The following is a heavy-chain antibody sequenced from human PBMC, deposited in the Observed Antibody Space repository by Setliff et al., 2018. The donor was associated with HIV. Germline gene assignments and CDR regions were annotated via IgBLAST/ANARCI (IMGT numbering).Heavy chain of an antibody. V-gene: IGHV4-61*02. CDR1: GASISIGSYY. D-gene: IGHD3-10*01. CDR2: IYTSGST. J-gene: IGHJ6*03. Sequence: SETLSLTCTVSGASISIGSYYWSWIRQPAGKGLEWIGRIYTSGSTNYNPSLKSRVTISVDTPKNQFSLKLSSVTAADTAVYYCARDDHGALMGVIIRYYYMDVWGKGTTVTVSS. CDR3: ARDDHGALMGVIIRYYYMDV.